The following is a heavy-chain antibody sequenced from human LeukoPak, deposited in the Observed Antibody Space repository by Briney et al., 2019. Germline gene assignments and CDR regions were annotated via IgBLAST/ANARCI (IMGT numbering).Heavy chain of an antibody. CDR1: GFTFSSYA. J-gene: IGHJ4*02. CDR2: ISGSGGST. CDR3: TTTGIAAAGTFDY. V-gene: IGHV3-23*01. D-gene: IGHD6-13*01. Sequence: PGGSLRLSCAASGFTFSSYAMSWVRQAPGKGLEWVSAISGSGGSTYYAYSVKGRFTISRDNSKNTLYLQMNSLRAEDTAVYYCTTTGIAAAGTFDYWGQGTLVTVSS.